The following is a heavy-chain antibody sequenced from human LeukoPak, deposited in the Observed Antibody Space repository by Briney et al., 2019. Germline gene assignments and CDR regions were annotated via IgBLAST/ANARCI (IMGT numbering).Heavy chain of an antibody. Sequence: SVKVSCKASGGTFSSYAISWVRQAPGQGLEWMGRIIPILGIASYAQKFQGRVTITADKSTSTAYMELSSLRSEDTAVYYCAVILEWYTYYFDYWGQGTLVTVSS. CDR3: AVILEWYTYYFDY. D-gene: IGHD3-3*01. V-gene: IGHV1-69*04. J-gene: IGHJ4*02. CDR1: GGTFSSYA. CDR2: IIPILGIA.